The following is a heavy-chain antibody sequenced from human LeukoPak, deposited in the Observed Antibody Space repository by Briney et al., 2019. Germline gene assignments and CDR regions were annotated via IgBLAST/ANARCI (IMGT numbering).Heavy chain of an antibody. CDR2: ISSSGTTI. J-gene: IGHJ4*01. CDR3: ARVGYAMKMFDY. CDR1: GFSFSSSE. V-gene: IGHV3-48*03. D-gene: IGHD2-2*01. Sequence: PGGSLRLSWAASGFSFSSSEMNCIRQAPGKGLEWVSYISSSGTTIYYADSVKGRVTITRDNAKNSLYLQMNSLRAEDTAVYYCARVGYAMKMFDYWGHGTLVTVSS.